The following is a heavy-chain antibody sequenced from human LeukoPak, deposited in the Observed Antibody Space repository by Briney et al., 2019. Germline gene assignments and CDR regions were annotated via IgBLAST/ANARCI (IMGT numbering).Heavy chain of an antibody. CDR1: GFTFSAFE. Sequence: GGSLRLSCAASGFTFSAFEMTWVRRAPGKGLEWVSYISSRESTKYYADSVKGRFTSSRDNAKNAVYLQMNSLRAEDTAVYYCAKYCSTTSCHFYGMTSGAAGPRSPSP. CDR3: AKYCSTTSCHFYGMTS. J-gene: IGHJ6*02. CDR2: ISSRESTK. V-gene: IGHV3-48*03. D-gene: IGHD2-2*01.